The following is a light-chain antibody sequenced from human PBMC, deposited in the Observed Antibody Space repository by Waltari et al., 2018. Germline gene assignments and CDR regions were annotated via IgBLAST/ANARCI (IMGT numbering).Light chain of an antibody. J-gene: IGKJ1*01. CDR1: QSISNC. CDR3: QQSYNTPPVT. V-gene: IGKV1-39*01. CDR2: PAS. Sequence: DILMTQSPSSLSASVGDRVTITCRASQSISNCYNWYQQKPGKAANLRIYPASSLETGVPSRFSGSRSGTDFTLTISSLQPDDFGTYYCQQSYNTPPVTFGPGTKVDIK.